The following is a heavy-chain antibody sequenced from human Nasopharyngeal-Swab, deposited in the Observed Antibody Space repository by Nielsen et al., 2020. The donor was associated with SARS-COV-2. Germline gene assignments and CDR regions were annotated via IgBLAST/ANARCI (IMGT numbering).Heavy chain of an antibody. V-gene: IGHV3-48*03. CDR2: VSSSGSTI. J-gene: IGHJ6*02. CDR3: ARESSIVLMVYVHHYSMDV. D-gene: IGHD2-8*01. CDR1: GFTFSSYE. Sequence: GESLKISCAASGFTFSSYEMNWVRQAPGKGLELVSYVSSSGSTIYYADSVKGRFTISRDNAKNSLYLQINSLRAEDTAVYYCARESSIVLMVYVHHYSMDVWGQGTTVTVSS.